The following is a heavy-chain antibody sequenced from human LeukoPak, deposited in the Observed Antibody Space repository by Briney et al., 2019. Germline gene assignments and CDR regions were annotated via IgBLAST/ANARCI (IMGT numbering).Heavy chain of an antibody. CDR2: ISSSSSYI. CDR1: GFTFSSYS. J-gene: IGHJ4*02. CDR3: ARAHYYDSSGYYPYYFDY. Sequence: GGSLRLSCAASGFTFSSYSMNWVRQASGKGLEWVSSISSSSSYIYYADSVKGRFTISRDNAKNSLYLQMNSLRAEDTAVYYCARAHYYDSSGYYPYYFDYWGQGTLVTVSS. D-gene: IGHD3-22*01. V-gene: IGHV3-21*01.